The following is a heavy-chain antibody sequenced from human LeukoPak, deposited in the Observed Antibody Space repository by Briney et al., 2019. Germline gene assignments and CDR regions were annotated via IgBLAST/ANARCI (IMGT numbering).Heavy chain of an antibody. D-gene: IGHD6-13*01. V-gene: IGHV4-4*02. J-gene: IGHJ3*02. CDR3: ARDRGYSSSWHHDAFDI. Sequence: PSGTLSLTCAVSGGSISSSNWWSWVRQPPGKGLEWIGEIYHSGSTNYNPSLKSRVTISVDKSKNQFSLKLSSVTAADTAVYYCARDRGYSSSWHHDAFDIWGQGTMVTVSS. CDR2: IYHSGST. CDR1: GGSISSSNW.